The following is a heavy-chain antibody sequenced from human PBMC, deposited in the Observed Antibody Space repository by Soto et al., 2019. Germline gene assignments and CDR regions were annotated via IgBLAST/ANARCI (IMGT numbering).Heavy chain of an antibody. CDR2: ISAYNGNT. D-gene: IGHD2-8*01. CDR3: ARVVGYCTNGVCHPRDNWFDP. Sequence: GASVKVSCKASGYTFTSYGISWVRQAPGQGLEWMGWISAYNGNTNYAQKLQGRVTMTTDTSTSTAYMELRSLRSDDTAVYYCARVVGYCTNGVCHPRDNWFDPWGQGTRVTVSS. V-gene: IGHV1-18*01. J-gene: IGHJ5*02. CDR1: GYTFTSYG.